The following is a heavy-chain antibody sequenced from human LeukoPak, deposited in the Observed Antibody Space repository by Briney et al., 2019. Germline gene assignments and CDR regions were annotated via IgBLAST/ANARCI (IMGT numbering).Heavy chain of an antibody. Sequence: PSETLSLTCTVSGGSISNNYWNWIRQPPGKGLEWVGYIYYNGNTNYSPSLKSRLTISVDTSKNQFSLKLSSVTAADTAVYYCAASNFWSASYAPDAFDIWGQGTMV. CDR2: IYYNGNT. CDR3: AASNFWSASYAPDAFDI. V-gene: IGHV4-59*08. CDR1: GGSISNNY. D-gene: IGHD3-3*01. J-gene: IGHJ3*02.